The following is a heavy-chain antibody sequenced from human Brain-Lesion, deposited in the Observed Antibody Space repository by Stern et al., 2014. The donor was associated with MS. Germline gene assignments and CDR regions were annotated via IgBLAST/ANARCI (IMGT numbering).Heavy chain of an antibody. J-gene: IGHJ4*02. D-gene: IGHD1-26*01. CDR2: IYYSGFT. V-gene: IGHV4-39*01. CDR1: GGSISSSTYY. Sequence: QVQLQESGPGLVKPSETLSLTCTVSGGSISSSTYYWAWIRQPPGKGLEWIGNIYYSGFTYYNPSLKSRVTISVAMSKKQFSLKMSSVTAADTAIYYCARHDSVPRPSQLYSARDRGPGYFDYWGQGTLVTVSS. CDR3: ARHDSVPRPSQLYSARDRGPGYFDY.